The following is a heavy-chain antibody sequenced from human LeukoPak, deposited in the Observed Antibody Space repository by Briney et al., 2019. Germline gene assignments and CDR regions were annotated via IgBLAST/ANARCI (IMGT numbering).Heavy chain of an antibody. CDR2: INPNSGGT. D-gene: IGHD3-10*01. J-gene: IGHJ4*02. Sequence: ASVKVSCKASGYTFTGYYMHWVRQAPGQGLEWMGRINPNSGGTNYAQKFQGRVTMTRDTSISTAYMELSRLRSDDTAVYYCARDHRITMVRGVIITTPIDYWGQGTLVTVSS. V-gene: IGHV1-2*06. CDR3: ARDHRITMVRGVIITTPIDY. CDR1: GYTFTGYY.